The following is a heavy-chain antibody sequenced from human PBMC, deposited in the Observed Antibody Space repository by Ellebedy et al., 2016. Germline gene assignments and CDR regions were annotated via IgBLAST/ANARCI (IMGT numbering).Heavy chain of an antibody. CDR3: ARVRAFGFVSINWFDP. CDR1: SGSFSGYY. CDR2: ITHSGDS. D-gene: IGHD3-16*01. J-gene: IGHJ5*02. V-gene: IGHV4-34*01. Sequence: SETLSLXXAVYSGSFSGYYWTWIRQPPGKGLEWIGDITHSGDSNYNPSLKSRVSISVDTSKKQFSLNLSSVTAADTAVYFCARVRAFGFVSINWFDPWGQGTLVTVSS.